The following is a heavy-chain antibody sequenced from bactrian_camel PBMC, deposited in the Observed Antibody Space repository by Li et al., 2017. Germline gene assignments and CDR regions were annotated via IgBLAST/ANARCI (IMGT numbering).Heavy chain of an antibody. Sequence: HVQLVESGGGSVQAGGSVRLSCVTSGFTEDGFYVAWIRQAPGKEREGVASIYTGTDRTYYADSVKGRFAIWLDNSKATVYLEINYLRPEDTAMYYCAADERRALGFCSGSYWDGTLPDYSGQGTQVTVS. J-gene: IGHJ4*01. CDR2: IYTGTDRT. CDR3: AADERRALGFCSGSYWDGTLPDY. D-gene: IGHD1*01. V-gene: IGHV3S63*01. CDR1: GFTEDGFY.